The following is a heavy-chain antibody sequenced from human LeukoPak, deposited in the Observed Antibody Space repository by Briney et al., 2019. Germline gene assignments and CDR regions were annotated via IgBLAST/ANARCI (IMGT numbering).Heavy chain of an antibody. CDR1: GFTLNTYA. D-gene: IGHD3-22*01. CDR2: ISYDGINI. CDR3: VRVPARASSAFYYFDY. J-gene: IGHJ4*02. Sequence: PGRSLRLSCTASGFTLNTYAMHWVRQTPGMGLEWVAVISYDGINIYYLDSVKGRFTISRDNSNNTLYLQITSLRPEDTAVYYCVRVPARASSAFYYFDYWGQGTLVTVSS. V-gene: IGHV3-30-3*01.